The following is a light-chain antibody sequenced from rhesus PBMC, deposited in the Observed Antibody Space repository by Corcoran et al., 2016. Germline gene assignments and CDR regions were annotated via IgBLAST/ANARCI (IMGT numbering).Light chain of an antibody. V-gene: IGLV2S7*01. Sequence: QAAPTQPPSVSGSPGPSVTISCTGTSSDVGGYNYVSWYQQHPGKAPKLMIYGVSKRPSGVSDRFSGSKSGNTASLTISGLQAEDDADYYCCSYTTSSTYIFGAGTRLTVL. CDR3: CSYTTSSTYI. J-gene: IGLJ1*01. CDR1: SSDVGGYNY. CDR2: GVS.